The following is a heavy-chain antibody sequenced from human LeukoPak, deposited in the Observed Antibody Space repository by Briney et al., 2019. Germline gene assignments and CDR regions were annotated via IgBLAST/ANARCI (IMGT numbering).Heavy chain of an antibody. J-gene: IGHJ5*02. CDR1: GFTFDDYA. D-gene: IGHD5-18*01. V-gene: IGHV3-9*01. CDR3: AKGSGYSYGWNWFDP. CDR2: ISWNSGSI. Sequence: PGGSLRLSCAASGFTFDDYAMHWVRQAPGKGLEWVSGISWNSGSIGYADPVKGRFTISRDNAKNSLYLQMNSLRAEDTALYYCAKGSGYSYGWNWFDPWGQGTLVTVSS.